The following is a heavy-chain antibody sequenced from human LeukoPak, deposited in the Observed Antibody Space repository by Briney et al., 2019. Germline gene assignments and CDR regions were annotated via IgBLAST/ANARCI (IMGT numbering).Heavy chain of an antibody. D-gene: IGHD1-26*01. CDR1: GGSISSGGYY. J-gene: IGHJ3*02. CDR2: IYHSGST. Sequence: PSETLSLTCTVSGGSISSGGYYWSWIRQPPGKGLEWIGYIYHSGSTYYNPSLKSRVTISVDRSKNQFSLKLSSVTAADTAVYYCARAIRGSSDRLIDAFDIWGQGTMVTVSS. V-gene: IGHV4-30-2*01. CDR3: ARAIRGSSDRLIDAFDI.